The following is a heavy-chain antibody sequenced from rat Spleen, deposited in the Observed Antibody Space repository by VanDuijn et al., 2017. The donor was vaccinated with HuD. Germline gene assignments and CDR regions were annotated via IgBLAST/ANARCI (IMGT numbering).Heavy chain of an antibody. CDR3: TRHFSPADYYSSFPVLY. J-gene: IGHJ3*01. V-gene: IGHV5S13*01. Sequence: EVRLVESGGGSVQPGRSLKLSCAGSGFTFRVYGMAWVRQAPTKGLEWVASISTGGSYTFYRDSVKGRFTISRDNAKSTLYLQMDSLRSEDTATYYCTRHFSPADYYSSFPVLYWGQGTLVTVSS. CDR1: GFTFRVYG. D-gene: IGHD1-2*01. CDR2: ISTGGSYT.